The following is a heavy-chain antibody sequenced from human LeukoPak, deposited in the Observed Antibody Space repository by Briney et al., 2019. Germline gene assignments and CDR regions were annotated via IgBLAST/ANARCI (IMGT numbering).Heavy chain of an antibody. V-gene: IGHV4-39*07. D-gene: IGHD1-26*01. CDR2: INHSGST. J-gene: IGHJ4*02. CDR1: GGSISSSSYY. Sequence: PSETLSLTCTVSGGSISSSSYYWGWIRQPPGKGLEWIGEINHSGSTNYNPSLKSRVTISVDTSKNQFSLKLSSVTAADTAVYYCARPVAYSGSYIYWGQGIPVTVSS. CDR3: ARPVAYSGSYIY.